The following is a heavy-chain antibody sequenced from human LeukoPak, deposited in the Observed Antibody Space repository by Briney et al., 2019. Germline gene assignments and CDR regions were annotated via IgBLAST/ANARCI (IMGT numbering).Heavy chain of an antibody. CDR1: GGSISSSSHY. D-gene: IGHD5-12*01. CDR2: IYYSGST. CDR3: ARDLGYSGFDWAP. Sequence: SETLSLTCTVSGGSISSSSHYWGWIRQSPGKGLEWIGSIYYSGSTYYNPSLKSRVTISVDTSKNQFSLNLTSVTAADAAVYYCARDLGYSGFDWAPWGQGTLVTVSS. J-gene: IGHJ5*02. V-gene: IGHV4-39*07.